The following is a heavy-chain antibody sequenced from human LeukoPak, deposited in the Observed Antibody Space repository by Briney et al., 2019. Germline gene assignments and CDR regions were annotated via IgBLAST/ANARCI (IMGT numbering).Heavy chain of an antibody. V-gene: IGHV4-34*01. J-gene: IGHJ3*02. CDR2: INQSGST. D-gene: IGHD3-22*01. CDR3: ALALGSSGYSSDAFDI. Sequence: SETLSLTCAVYGGSFSGYYWSRIRQPPGKGLEWIGEINQSGSTNYNPSLKSRVTISVDTSKNQFSLKLSSVTAADTAVHYCALALGSSGYSSDAFDIWGQGTMVTVSS. CDR1: GGSFSGYY.